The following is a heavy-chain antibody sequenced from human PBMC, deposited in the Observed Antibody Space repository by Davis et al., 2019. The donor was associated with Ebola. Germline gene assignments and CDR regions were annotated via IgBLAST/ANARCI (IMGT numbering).Heavy chain of an antibody. D-gene: IGHD3-10*01. J-gene: IGHJ4*02. CDR2: ISGSGGST. CDR1: GFTFSSYA. Sequence: GESLKISCAASGFTFSSYAMSWVRQAPGKGLEWVSAISGSGGSTYYADSVKGRFTISRDNSKNTLYLQMNSLRAEDTAVYYCAKHAVVVRGVIDYWGQGTLVTVSS. CDR3: AKHAVVVRGVIDY. V-gene: IGHV3-23*01.